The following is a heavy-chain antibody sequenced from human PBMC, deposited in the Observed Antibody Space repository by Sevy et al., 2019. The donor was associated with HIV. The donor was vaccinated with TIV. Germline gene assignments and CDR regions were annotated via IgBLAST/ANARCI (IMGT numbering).Heavy chain of an antibody. J-gene: IGHJ6*02. D-gene: IGHD3-3*01. CDR2: ISSSSSYI. CDR1: GFTFSSYS. Sequence: GSLRLSCAASGFTFSSYSMNWVRQAPGKGLEWVSSISSSSSYIYYADSVKGRFTISRDNAKNSLYLQMNSLRAEDTAVYYCARDGQNSGEYDFWSAPGEYYYYGMDVWGQGTTVTVSS. V-gene: IGHV3-21*01. CDR3: ARDGQNSGEYDFWSAPGEYYYYGMDV.